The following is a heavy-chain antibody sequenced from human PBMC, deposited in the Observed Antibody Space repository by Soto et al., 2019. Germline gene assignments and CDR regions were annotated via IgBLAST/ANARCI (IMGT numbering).Heavy chain of an antibody. D-gene: IGHD6-19*01. V-gene: IGHV3-30*18. CDR2: ISYDGSNK. CDR1: GFTFSSYG. J-gene: IGHJ3*02. Sequence: QVQLVESGGGVVQPGRSLRLSCAASGFTFSSYGMHWVRQAPGKGLEWVAVISYDGSNKYYADSVKGRLTISRDNSKKTLYLQMNSLRGEDTAVYYCAKDNGSGCYWLRVGDASDIWGQGTMVTVSS. CDR3: AKDNGSGCYWLRVGDASDI.